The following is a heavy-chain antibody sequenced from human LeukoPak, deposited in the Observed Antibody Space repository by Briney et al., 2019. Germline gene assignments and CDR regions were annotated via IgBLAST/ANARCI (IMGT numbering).Heavy chain of an antibody. CDR2: INNNGADT. Sequence: GGSLRLSCAASGFTFSNYAMSWVRQAPGKGLKWVSTINNNGADTYYADSVKGRFTISRDNSYNTVSLQMKSLRAEDTAVYYCARDKYGGTDYWGQGTLVTVSS. V-gene: IGHV3-23*01. CDR3: ARDKYGGTDY. D-gene: IGHD2-8*01. J-gene: IGHJ4*02. CDR1: GFTFSNYA.